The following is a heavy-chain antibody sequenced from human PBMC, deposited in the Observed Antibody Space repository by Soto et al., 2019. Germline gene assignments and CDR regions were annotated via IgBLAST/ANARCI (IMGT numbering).Heavy chain of an antibody. CDR1: GYSFTSYW. J-gene: IGHJ4*02. Sequence: PGESLKISCRGSGYSFTSYWISWVRQMPGKGLEWMGRIDPSDSYTNYSPSFQGHFTISADKSISTAYLQWSSLKASDTAMYYCARRGVGGSWLDFDYWGQGTLVTVSS. CDR3: ARRGVGGSWLDFDY. CDR2: IDPSDSYT. V-gene: IGHV5-10-1*01. D-gene: IGHD6-13*01.